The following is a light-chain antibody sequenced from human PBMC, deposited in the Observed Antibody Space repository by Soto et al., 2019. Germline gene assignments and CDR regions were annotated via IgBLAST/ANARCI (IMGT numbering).Light chain of an antibody. CDR1: QSIDRW. J-gene: IGKJ1*01. Sequence: DNLMCQPPSTRPASVGDRVATTCRASQSIDRWLAWYQQRPGKAPKILIYHASSLETGVPSRFSGSGSGTEFTLTISSLQPDDFATYYCQHYNSYGTFGQGTKVDIK. CDR3: QHYNSYGT. V-gene: IGKV1-5*01. CDR2: HAS.